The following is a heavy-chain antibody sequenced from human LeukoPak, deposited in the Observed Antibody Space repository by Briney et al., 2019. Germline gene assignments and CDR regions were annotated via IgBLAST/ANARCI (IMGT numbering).Heavy chain of an antibody. Sequence: ASVKVSCKASGHTFTTYYVHLVRQAPGQGLEWMGVINPSGDGTNYPQRFQGRVTLTRDTSTSTVYMELTSLRSEDTDMYYCAKETPNTGWFDPWGQGTLVTVSS. V-gene: IGHV1-46*01. CDR2: INPSGDGT. CDR3: AKETPNTGWFDP. J-gene: IGHJ5*02. CDR1: GHTFTTYY. D-gene: IGHD1-14*01.